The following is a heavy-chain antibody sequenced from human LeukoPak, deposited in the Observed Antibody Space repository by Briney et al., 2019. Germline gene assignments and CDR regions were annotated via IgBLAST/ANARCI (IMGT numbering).Heavy chain of an antibody. CDR2: INPSGGST. CDR3: ATEYYYDSSGYYYDKLYYFDY. CDR1: GYTFTSYY. Sequence: ASVKVSCKASGYTFTSYYMHWVRQAPGQGLEWMGIINPSGGSTSYAQKFQGRVTMTRDTSTSTVYMELSSLRSEDTAVYYCATEYYYDSSGYYYDKLYYFDYWGQGTLVTVSS. V-gene: IGHV1-46*01. J-gene: IGHJ4*02. D-gene: IGHD3-22*01.